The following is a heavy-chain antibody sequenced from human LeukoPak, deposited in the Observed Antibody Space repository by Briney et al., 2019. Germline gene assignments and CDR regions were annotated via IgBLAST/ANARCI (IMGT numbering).Heavy chain of an antibody. CDR1: GYTFTSYA. V-gene: IGHV1-3*01. J-gene: IGHJ6*02. D-gene: IGHD5/OR15-5a*01. CDR2: INAGNGNT. Sequence: ASVKVSCKASGYTFTSYATHWVRQAPGQRLEWMGWINAGNGNTKYSQEFQGRVTITRDTSASTAYMELSSLRSEDTAVYYCARVEDLRYYYYGMDVWGQGTTVTVSS. CDR3: ARVEDLRYYYYGMDV.